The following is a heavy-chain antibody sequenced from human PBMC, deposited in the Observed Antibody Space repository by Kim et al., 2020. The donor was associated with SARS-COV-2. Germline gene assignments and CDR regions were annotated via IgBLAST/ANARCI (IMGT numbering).Heavy chain of an antibody. J-gene: IGHJ6*02. CDR1: GGTFSSYA. D-gene: IGHD7-27*01. V-gene: IGHV1-69*13. Sequence: SVKVSCKASGGTFSSYAISWVRQAPGQGLEWMGGIIPIFGTANYAQKFQGRVTITADESTSTAYMELSSLRSEDTAVYYCARGGNWGSDYYYYYGMDVWGQGTTVTVSS. CDR2: IIPIFGTA. CDR3: ARGGNWGSDYYYYYGMDV.